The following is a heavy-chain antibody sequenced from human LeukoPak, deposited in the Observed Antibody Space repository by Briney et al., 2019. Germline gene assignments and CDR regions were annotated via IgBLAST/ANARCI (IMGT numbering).Heavy chain of an antibody. V-gene: IGHV1-69*13. CDR2: IIPIFGTA. D-gene: IGHD3-10*01. CDR3: ARSMVRGSYFDY. J-gene: IGHJ4*02. Sequence: SVKVSCKASGGTFSSYAISWVRQAPGQGLEWMGGIIPIFGTANYAQKFQGRVTITADESTSTAYMELSSLRSEDTAVYYCARSMVRGSYFDYWGQGTLVTVSS. CDR1: GGTFSSYA.